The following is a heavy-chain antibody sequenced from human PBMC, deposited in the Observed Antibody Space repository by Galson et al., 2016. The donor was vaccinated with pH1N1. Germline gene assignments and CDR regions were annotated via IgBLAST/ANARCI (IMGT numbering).Heavy chain of an antibody. J-gene: IGHJ4*02. CDR1: GGSISSSSYY. D-gene: IGHD4-17*01. CDR2: IYYSGST. CDR3: ARRSYGDYVGYYDY. V-gene: IGHV4-39*01. Sequence: SETLSLTCTVSGGSISSSSYYWGWIRQPPGKGLEWIGSIYYSGSTYYNPSLKSRVTISVDTSKNQFSLKLSSVTAADTAVYYFARRSYGDYVGYYDYWGQGILVTVSS.